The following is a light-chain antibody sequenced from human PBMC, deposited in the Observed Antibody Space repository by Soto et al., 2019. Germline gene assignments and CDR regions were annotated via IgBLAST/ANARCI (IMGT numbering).Light chain of an antibody. CDR2: EDN. CDR3: QSCDSTKGV. CDR1: SGSIASNY. V-gene: IGLV6-57*02. Sequence: NFMLTQPHSVSESPGKTVTISCTGSSGSIASNYVQWYQQRPGSAPTTVIYEDNQRPSGVPDRFSGSIDRSSNSASLTISGLKTEDEADYYCQSCDSTKGVFGGGTKLTVL. J-gene: IGLJ2*01.